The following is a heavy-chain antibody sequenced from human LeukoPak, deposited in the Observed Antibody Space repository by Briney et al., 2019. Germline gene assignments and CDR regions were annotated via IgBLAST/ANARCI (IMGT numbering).Heavy chain of an antibody. J-gene: IGHJ4*02. V-gene: IGHV3-53*01. Sequence: PGGSLRLSCAASGFTFSTYSMSWVRQAPGKGLEWVSVIYSGGSTYYADSVKGRFAISRDNSKNTLYLQMNSLRAEDTAVYYCARGGASGWSGSFDYWGQGTLVTVSS. CDR1: GFTFSTYS. D-gene: IGHD6-19*01. CDR2: IYSGGST. CDR3: ARGGASGWSGSFDY.